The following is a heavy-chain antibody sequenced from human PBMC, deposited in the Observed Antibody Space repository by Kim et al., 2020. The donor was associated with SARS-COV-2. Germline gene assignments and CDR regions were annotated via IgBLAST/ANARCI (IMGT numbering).Heavy chain of an antibody. J-gene: IGHJ4*02. V-gene: IGHV3-21*01. CDR3: ASLMVRGVTIDY. Sequence: YDAASVKGRFTTTEDNAKNSLYLQMSRLRAEDTAVYYCASLMVRGVTIDYWGQGTLVTVSS. D-gene: IGHD3-10*01.